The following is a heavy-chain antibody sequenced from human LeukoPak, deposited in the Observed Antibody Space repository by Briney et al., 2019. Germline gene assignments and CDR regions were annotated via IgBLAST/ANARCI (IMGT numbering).Heavy chain of an antibody. CDR1: GFTFSSYA. V-gene: IGHV3-30*04. Sequence: GGSLRLSCAASGFTFSSYAMHWVRQVPGKGLEWVAVISYDGSNKYYADSVKGRFTISRDNSKNTLYLQMNSLRAEDTAVYYCARDREGTFDYWGQGTLVTVSS. CDR2: ISYDGSNK. J-gene: IGHJ4*02. D-gene: IGHD3-10*01. CDR3: ARDREGTFDY.